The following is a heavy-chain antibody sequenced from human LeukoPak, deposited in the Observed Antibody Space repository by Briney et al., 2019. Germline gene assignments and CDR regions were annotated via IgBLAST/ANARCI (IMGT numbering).Heavy chain of an antibody. CDR3: ARYYGAQGNL. CDR1: GGSISSGGYY. V-gene: IGHV4-31*03. Sequence: PSETLSLTCTVSGGSISSGGYYSSCLRQLPGKGLEWIGYIYYSGSTYYNPSLKSRVTISVDTSKNQFSLKLSSVTAADTAVYYCARYYGAQGNLWGRGTQVTVSS. D-gene: IGHD4-17*01. CDR2: IYYSGST. J-gene: IGHJ2*01.